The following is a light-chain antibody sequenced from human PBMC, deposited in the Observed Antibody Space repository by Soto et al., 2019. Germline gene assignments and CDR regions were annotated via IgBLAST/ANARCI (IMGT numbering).Light chain of an antibody. CDR3: GTWDSSLSAGV. CDR2: ENN. Sequence: QSVLTPPPSVSSAPGQKVNHSCPGSNSNHGNNYISWYPQLPGTAPKLLIYENNKRPSGIPDRFSGSKSGTSATLGITGLQTGDEADYYCGTWDSSLSAGVFGGGTKLTVL. V-gene: IGLV1-51*02. CDR1: NSNHGNNY. J-gene: IGLJ2*01.